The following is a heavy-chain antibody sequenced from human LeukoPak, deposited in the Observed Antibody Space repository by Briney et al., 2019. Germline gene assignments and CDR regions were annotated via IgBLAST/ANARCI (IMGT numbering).Heavy chain of an antibody. CDR2: IIPIFGTA. J-gene: IGHJ3*02. Sequence: GASVKVSCKASGGTFSSYAISWVRQASGQGLEWKGGIIPIFGTANYAQKFQGRVTITADESTSTAYMELSSLRSEDTAVYYCARDNSGSTASFDIWGQGTMVTVSS. CDR1: GGTFSSYA. V-gene: IGHV1-69*13. D-gene: IGHD1-26*01. CDR3: ARDNSGSTASFDI.